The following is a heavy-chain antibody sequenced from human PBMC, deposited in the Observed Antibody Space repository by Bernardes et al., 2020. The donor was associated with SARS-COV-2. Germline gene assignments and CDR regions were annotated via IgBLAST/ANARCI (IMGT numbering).Heavy chain of an antibody. D-gene: IGHD2-15*01. J-gene: IGHJ3*02. CDR1: GGSISSYY. CDR2: IYYSGST. V-gene: IGHV4-59*01. Sequence: TLSLTCTVSGGSISSYYWSWIRQPPGKGLEWIGYIYYSGSTNYNPSLKSRVTISVDTSKNQFSLKLSSVTAADTAVYYCARQASSFDAFDIWGQGTMVTVSS. CDR3: ARQASSFDAFDI.